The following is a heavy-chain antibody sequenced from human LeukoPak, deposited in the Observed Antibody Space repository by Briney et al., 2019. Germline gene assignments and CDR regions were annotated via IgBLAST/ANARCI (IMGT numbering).Heavy chain of an antibody. V-gene: IGHV4-59*01. Sequence: SETLSLTCTVSGGSISGYYWSWIRQPPGKGLEWIGYIYYTGSTNYSLSLKSRLTISADTSENQFSLKLSSVTAADTAVYYCARGKGYFDYWGQGTLVTVSS. CDR2: IYYTGST. CDR1: GGSISGYY. J-gene: IGHJ4*02. CDR3: ARGKGYFDY.